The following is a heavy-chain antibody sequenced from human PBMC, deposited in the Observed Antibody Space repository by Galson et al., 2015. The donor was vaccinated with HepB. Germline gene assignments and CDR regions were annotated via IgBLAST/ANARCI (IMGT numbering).Heavy chain of an antibody. CDR1: GYSFTSYW. CDR3: ARQWCSGGSCYSFNWYFDL. D-gene: IGHD2-15*01. Sequence: QSGAEVKKPGESLKISCKGSGYSFTSYWIGWVRQMPGKGLEWMGIFYPGDSDTRNSPSFQGQVTISADKSISTAYLQWSSLKASDTAMYYCARQWCSGGSCYSFNWYFDLWGRGTLVTVSS. V-gene: IGHV5-51*01. J-gene: IGHJ2*01. CDR2: FYPGDSDT.